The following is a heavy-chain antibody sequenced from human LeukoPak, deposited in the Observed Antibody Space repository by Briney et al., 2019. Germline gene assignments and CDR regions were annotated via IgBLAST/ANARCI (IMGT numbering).Heavy chain of an antibody. CDR1: GYIFTDYA. CDR3: ARGRGTSGSNRDFYYYYYMDV. V-gene: IGHV1-3*01. J-gene: IGHJ6*03. CDR2: MNAGNSNT. Sequence: ASVKASCKASGYIFTDYAIHWLRQAPGQRPEWMGGMNAGNSNTKYTQKFQGRITLIRDTSAATAYMELSSLRNDDLAVYYCARGRGTSGSNRDFYYYYYMDVWGKGTTVTVSS. D-gene: IGHD2-15*01.